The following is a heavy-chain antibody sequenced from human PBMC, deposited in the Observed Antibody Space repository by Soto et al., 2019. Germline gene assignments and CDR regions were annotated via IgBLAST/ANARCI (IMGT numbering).Heavy chain of an antibody. CDR3: ARDTGHYFDQ. V-gene: IGHV1-18*01. CDR1: GYTFITYG. CDR2: ITPYNGKT. Sequence: QVHLVQSGAEVKKPGASVKVSCKTSGYTFITYGISWVRQAPGQGLAWMGWITPYNGKTNYAQKVQDRVTMTTDTSTGTAYLELRSLRSDESAVYYCARDTGHYFDQWGQGTLVTVSS. J-gene: IGHJ4*02. D-gene: IGHD4-17*01.